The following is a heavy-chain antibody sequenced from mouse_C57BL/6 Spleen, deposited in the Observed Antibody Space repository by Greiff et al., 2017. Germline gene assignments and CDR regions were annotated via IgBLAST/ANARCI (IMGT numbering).Heavy chain of an antibody. D-gene: IGHD3-3*01. CDR2: INPSDSET. CDR3: ARGGTGAMGC. CDR1: GYTFTSYW. J-gene: IGHJ4*01. V-gene: IGHV1-52*01. Sequence: QVQLQQPGAELVRPGSSVKLSCKASGYTFTSYWMHWVKQRPIQGLEWIGNINPSDSETYYNQKFKDKATLTVDTSSSTAYMRLSSLTSEDSAVYYCARGGTGAMGCWGQGTSVTVSS.